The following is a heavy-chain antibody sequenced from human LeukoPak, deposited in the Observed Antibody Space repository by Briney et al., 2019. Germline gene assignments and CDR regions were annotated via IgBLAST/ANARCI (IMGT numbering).Heavy chain of an antibody. CDR1: GFTFSSYA. Sequence: GGSLRLSCAASGFTFSSYAMHWVRQAPGKGLEWVAVISYDGSNKYYADSVKGRFTISRDNSKNTLYLQMNSLRAEDTAVYYCARDRSFFRFLGWLLSHFDYWGQGTLVTVSS. D-gene: IGHD3-3*01. J-gene: IGHJ4*02. CDR3: ARDRSFFRFLGWLLSHFDY. CDR2: ISYDGSNK. V-gene: IGHV3-30-3*01.